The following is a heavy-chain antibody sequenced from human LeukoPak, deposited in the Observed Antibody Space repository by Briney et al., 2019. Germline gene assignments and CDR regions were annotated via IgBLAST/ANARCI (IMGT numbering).Heavy chain of an antibody. J-gene: IGHJ5*02. CDR3: ARAQHLVYWLDP. D-gene: IGHD6-13*01. CDR2: INPSGGST. Sequence: ASVKVSCKASGYTFTSYYMHWVRQAPGQGLEWMGIINPSGGSTSYAQKFQGRVTMTTDRSTSTAYMELRSLTSDDTAVYYCARAQHLVYWLDPWGQGTLVTVSS. CDR1: GYTFTSYY. V-gene: IGHV1-46*01.